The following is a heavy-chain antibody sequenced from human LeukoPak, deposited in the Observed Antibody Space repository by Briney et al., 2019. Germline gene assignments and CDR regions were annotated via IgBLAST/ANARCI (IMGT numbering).Heavy chain of an antibody. CDR2: IIPAFGTA. Sequence: GASVKVSCKSSGDTPHSHAISWVRQAPGQGLEWMGRIIPAFGTANYAQKFQGGVTITADKSTRTAYMEMSSLRSEDTAVYYCARDYNWNFANSSPFDYWGQGTLVTVSS. V-gene: IGHV1-69*06. J-gene: IGHJ4*02. CDR1: GDTPHSHA. CDR3: ARDYNWNFANSSPFDY. D-gene: IGHD1-7*01.